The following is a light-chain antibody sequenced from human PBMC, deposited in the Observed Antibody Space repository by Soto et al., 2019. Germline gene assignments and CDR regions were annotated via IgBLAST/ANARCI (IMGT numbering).Light chain of an antibody. CDR3: QQYGSSRT. J-gene: IGKJ1*01. CDR2: GAS. CDR1: QSVGSIY. Sequence: DIVFAQSTGTLSLSPGERATLSCLASQSVGSIYLAWYQQKPGQAPRLLIHGASNRASGIPDRFSGSGSGTDFTLTISRLEPEDFAVYYCQQYGSSRTFGQGTKVDI. V-gene: IGKV3-20*01.